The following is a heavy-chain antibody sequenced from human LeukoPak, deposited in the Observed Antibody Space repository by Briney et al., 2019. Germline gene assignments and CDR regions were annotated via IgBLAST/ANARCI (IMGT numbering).Heavy chain of an antibody. CDR1: GGTFSSYA. J-gene: IGHJ4*02. D-gene: IGHD6-13*01. Sequence: VASVKVSCKASGGTFSSYAISWVRQAPGQGLEWMGGFDPEDGETIYAQKFQGRVTMTEDTSTDTAYMELSSLRSEDTAVYYCATPVSSWHMMTLYYWGQGTLVTVSS. CDR3: ATPVSSWHMMTLYY. CDR2: FDPEDGET. V-gene: IGHV1-24*01.